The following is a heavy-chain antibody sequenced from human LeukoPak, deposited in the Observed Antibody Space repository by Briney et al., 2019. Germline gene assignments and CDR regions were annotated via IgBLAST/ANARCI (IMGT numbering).Heavy chain of an antibody. D-gene: IGHD4/OR15-4a*01. Sequence: PGGSLRLSCAASGFTFSIYWMHWVRQAPGKGLVWVSRINSDGSSTSYADSVKGRFTISRDNAKNTLYLQMNCLRAEDTAVYYCVRATMYYGMDVWGQETTVTVSS. CDR1: GFTFSIYW. CDR2: INSDGSST. V-gene: IGHV3-74*01. CDR3: VRATMYYGMDV. J-gene: IGHJ6*02.